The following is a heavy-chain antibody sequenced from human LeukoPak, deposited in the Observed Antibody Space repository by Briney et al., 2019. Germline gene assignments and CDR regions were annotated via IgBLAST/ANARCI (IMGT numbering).Heavy chain of an antibody. Sequence: ASVKVSCKVSGYTLTELSMHWVRQAPGKGLEWMGGFDPEDGETIYAQKFQGRVTMTEDTSTDTAYMELSSLRSEDTAVYYCATFKWEPAARNFDYWGQGTLVTVSS. CDR1: GYTLTELS. CDR3: ATFKWEPAARNFDY. CDR2: FDPEDGET. V-gene: IGHV1-24*01. D-gene: IGHD1-26*01. J-gene: IGHJ4*02.